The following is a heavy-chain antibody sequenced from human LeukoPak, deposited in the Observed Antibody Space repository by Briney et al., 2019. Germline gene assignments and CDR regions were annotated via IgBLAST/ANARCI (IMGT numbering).Heavy chain of an antibody. D-gene: IGHD4-17*01. CDR2: IYYSGST. J-gene: IGHJ4*02. CDR3: ARVSTSYGDYHLAFGY. Sequence: SETLSLTCTVSGGSISSGDYYWSWIRQPPGKGLEWIGHIYYSGSTYYNPSLKSRVTISVDTSKNQFSLKLSSVTAADTAVYYCARVSTSYGDYHLAFGYWGQGTLVTVSS. V-gene: IGHV4-30-4*01. CDR1: GGSISSGDYY.